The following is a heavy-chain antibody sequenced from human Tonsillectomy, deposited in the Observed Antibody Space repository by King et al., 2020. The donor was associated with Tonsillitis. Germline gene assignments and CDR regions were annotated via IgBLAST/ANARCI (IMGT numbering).Heavy chain of an antibody. J-gene: IGHJ4*01. CDR1: GSSISSAYY. D-gene: IGHD5-12*01. CDR3: ARXNTGYLNFXY. V-gene: IGHV4-38-2*02. Sequence: QLQESGPGLVKPSETLSLTCAVXGSSISSAYYWGWVRQPPGXGLEWIGYIYHSGTTYYNPSXXSRVTIXLDTSRNQFSLELSSVTAADTAVYYCARXNTGYLNFXYWGXXXLVTVSS. CDR2: IYHSGTT.